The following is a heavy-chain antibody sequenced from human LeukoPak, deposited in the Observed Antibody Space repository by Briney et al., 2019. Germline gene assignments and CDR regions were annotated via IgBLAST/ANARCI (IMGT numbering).Heavy chain of an antibody. CDR3: ARGRYESTRLSAYYYYYMDV. Sequence: SETLSLTCTVSGGSISSYYWSWIRQPAGKGLEWIGRIYSSRSTIYNPSLKRRVTMSVDTSKNQFSLKLSSVTAADTAVYYCARGRYESTRLSAYYYYYMDVWGKGTTVTVSS. CDR1: GGSISSYY. J-gene: IGHJ6*03. V-gene: IGHV4-4*07. CDR2: IYSSRST. D-gene: IGHD1-14*01.